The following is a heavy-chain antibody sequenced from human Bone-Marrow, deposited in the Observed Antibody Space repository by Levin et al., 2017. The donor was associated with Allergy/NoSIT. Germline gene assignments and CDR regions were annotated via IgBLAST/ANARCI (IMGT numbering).Heavy chain of an antibody. CDR1: GYSFPSYW. CDR3: ATHSSGLRYYFDL. CDR2: VYPSDSDI. V-gene: IGHV5-51*01. Sequence: RGESLKISCRTSGYSFPSYWIGWMRQRPGIGLEWLGIVYPSDSDIRYNPSFQGHVTISVDKSINTAYLQWSSLKASDTAMYFCATHSSGLRYYFDLWGQGTLVTVSS. D-gene: IGHD6-19*01. J-gene: IGHJ4*02.